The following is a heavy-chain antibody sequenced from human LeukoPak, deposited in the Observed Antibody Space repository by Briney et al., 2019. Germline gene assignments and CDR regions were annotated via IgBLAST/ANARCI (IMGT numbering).Heavy chain of an antibody. Sequence: GASVKVSCKVSGGTFSSYAISWVRQAPGQGLEWMGGIIPIFGTANYAQKFQGRVTITTDESTSTAYMELSSLRSEDTAVYYCATSRERITIFGVVTPPYNWFDPWGQGTLVTVSS. CDR1: GGTFSSYA. CDR2: IIPIFGTA. CDR3: ATSRERITIFGVVTPPYNWFDP. J-gene: IGHJ5*02. V-gene: IGHV1-69*05. D-gene: IGHD3-3*01.